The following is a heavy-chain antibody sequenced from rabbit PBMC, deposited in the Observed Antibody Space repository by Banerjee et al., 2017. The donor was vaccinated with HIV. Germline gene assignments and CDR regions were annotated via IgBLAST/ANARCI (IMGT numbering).Heavy chain of an antibody. CDR3: AREEYVGYGYANL. J-gene: IGHJ4*01. D-gene: IGHD6-1*01. CDR2: IDAGSNGNT. V-gene: IGHV1S45*01. Sequence: QEQLVESGGGLVQPEGSLTLTCTASGFSFSNKYVICWIRQAPGKGLEWIACIDAGSNGNTYYASWAKGRFTVSKTSSTTVTLQMTSLTAADTATYFCAREEYVGYGYANLWGQGTLVTVS. CDR1: GFSFSNKYV.